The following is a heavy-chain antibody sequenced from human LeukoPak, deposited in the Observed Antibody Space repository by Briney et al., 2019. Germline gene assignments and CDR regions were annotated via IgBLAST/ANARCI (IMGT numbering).Heavy chain of an antibody. CDR2: ISSSGSTI. D-gene: IGHD2-21*02. CDR3: ARVEGDHNFDY. CDR1: GFTFSSYA. V-gene: IGHV3-48*03. J-gene: IGHJ4*02. Sequence: GGSLRLSCAASGFTFSSYAMSWVRQAPGKGLEWVSYISSSGSTIYYADSVKGRFTISRDNAKNSLYLQMNSLRAEDTAVYYCARVEGDHNFDYWGQGTLVTVSS.